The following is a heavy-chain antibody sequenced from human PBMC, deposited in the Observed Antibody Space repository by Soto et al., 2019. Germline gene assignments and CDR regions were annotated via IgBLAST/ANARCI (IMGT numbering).Heavy chain of an antibody. CDR1: GGSISSYC. V-gene: IGHV4-59*01. J-gene: IGHJ6*03. CDR2: IYYSGST. CDR3: ARASYYGDYVDYYYMDV. D-gene: IGHD4-17*01. Sequence: PLEILSLTCTVSGGSISSYCWSWIRQPPGKGLEWIGYIYYSGSTNYNPSLKSRVTISVDTSKNQFSLKLSSVTAADTAVYYCARASYYGDYVDYYYMDVWGKGTTVTVSS.